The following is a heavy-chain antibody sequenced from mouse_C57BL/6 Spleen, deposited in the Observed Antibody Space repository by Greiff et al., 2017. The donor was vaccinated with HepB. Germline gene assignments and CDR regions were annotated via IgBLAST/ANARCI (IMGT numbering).Heavy chain of an antibody. CDR2: IDPNSGDN. CDR1: GYTFTSYW. D-gene: IGHD3-1*01. CDR3: ESLGRDGWYFDV. J-gene: IGHJ1*03. V-gene: IGHV1-72*01. Sequence: VQLQQPGAELVQPGASVKLSCKASGYTFTSYWMHWVRQRPGRGLEWIGRIDPNSGDNKYNEKFKSKTTLTVDKPYRTSYMQLRRLTSEDSAVYACESLGRDGWYFDVWGTGTTVTVSS.